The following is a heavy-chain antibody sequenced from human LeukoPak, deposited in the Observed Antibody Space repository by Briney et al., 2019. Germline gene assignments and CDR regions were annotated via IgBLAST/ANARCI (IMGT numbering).Heavy chain of an antibody. CDR3: ARPVGSCSSTNCYYYYYYMDV. Sequence: GESLKISCKGSGYTFTSYWIAWVRQMPGKGLEWMGIIYPDDSDTRYSPSFQGQVTISADKSISTAYLQWSSLKASDTAMYYCARPVGSCSSTNCYYYYYYMDVWGKGTTVTVSS. CDR2: IYPDDSDT. J-gene: IGHJ6*03. D-gene: IGHD2-2*01. V-gene: IGHV5-51*01. CDR1: GYTFTSYW.